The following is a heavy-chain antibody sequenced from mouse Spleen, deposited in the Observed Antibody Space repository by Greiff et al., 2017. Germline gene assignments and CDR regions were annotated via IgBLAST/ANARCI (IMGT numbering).Heavy chain of an antibody. V-gene: IGHV5-9*04. J-gene: IGHJ2*01. Sequence: EVKLMESGGGLVKLGGSLKLSCAASGFTFSSYAMSWVRQTPEKRLEWVATISSGGGNTYYPDSVKGRFTISRDNAKNTLYLQMSSLKSEDTAMYYCARGGRSPYYFDYWGQGTTLTVSS. CDR2: ISSGGGNT. CDR1: GFTFSSYA. CDR3: ARGGRSPYYFDY.